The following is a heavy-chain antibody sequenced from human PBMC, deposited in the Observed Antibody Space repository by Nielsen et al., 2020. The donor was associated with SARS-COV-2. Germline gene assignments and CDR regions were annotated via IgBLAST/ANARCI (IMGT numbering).Heavy chain of an antibody. J-gene: IGHJ6*02. CDR1: GFTFTSNYG. Sequence: GGSLRLSCAAAGFTFTSNYGMHWVRQAPGKGLEWVAVISYDGSNKYYADSVKGRFTISRDNSKNTLYLQMNSLRAEDTAVYYCAKDMAYYDILTGYYPYYYYGMDVWGQGTTVTVSS. V-gene: IGHV3-30*18. CDR2: ISYDGSNK. D-gene: IGHD3-9*01. CDR3: AKDMAYYDILTGYYPYYYYGMDV.